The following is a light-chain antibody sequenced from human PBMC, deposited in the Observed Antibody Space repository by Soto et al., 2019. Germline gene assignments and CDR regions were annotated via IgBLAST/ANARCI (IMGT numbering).Light chain of an antibody. V-gene: IGKV3-11*01. J-gene: IGKJ4*01. Sequence: EIVLTQSPATLSLSPGERATLSCRASQSVSSYLAWYQQKPGQAPRLLIYDASNRATGIPARFSGSGDGTDFTLTISSLEPEDFAVYYCQQRSNWPPTFGGGAKVEIK. CDR1: QSVSSY. CDR2: DAS. CDR3: QQRSNWPPT.